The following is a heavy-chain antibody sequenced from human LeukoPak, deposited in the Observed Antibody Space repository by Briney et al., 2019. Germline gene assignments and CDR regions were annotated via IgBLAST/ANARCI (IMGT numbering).Heavy chain of an antibody. CDR1: GGSINTNNW. Sequence: PSETLSLTCAVSGGSINTNNWWSWVRQPPGQGLEWIGDVYHSGSTNYNPSLKSRVTILVDKSKNHFSLKLSSVTAADTAVYYCARVSFGAFDIWGQGTMVTVSS. D-gene: IGHD3-16*01. V-gene: IGHV4-4*02. J-gene: IGHJ3*02. CDR2: VYHSGST. CDR3: ARVSFGAFDI.